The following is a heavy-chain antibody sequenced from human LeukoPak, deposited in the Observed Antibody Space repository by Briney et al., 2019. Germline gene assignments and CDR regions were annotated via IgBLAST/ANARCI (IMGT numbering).Heavy chain of an antibody. J-gene: IGHJ4*02. CDR1: GGTFSSYA. CDR3: ASGRYRDYFDY. V-gene: IGHV1-69*13. CDR2: VIPIFGTA. D-gene: IGHD1-26*01. Sequence: ASVQVSCKASGGTFSSYAISWVRQAPGQGLEWMGGVIPIFGTANYAQKFQGRVTITADESTSTAYMELSSLRSEDTAVYYCASGRYRDYFDYWGQGTLVTVSS.